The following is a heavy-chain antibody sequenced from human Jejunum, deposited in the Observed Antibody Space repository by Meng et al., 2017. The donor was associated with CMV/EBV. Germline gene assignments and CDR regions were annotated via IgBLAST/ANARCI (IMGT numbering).Heavy chain of an antibody. CDR3: ARTFREYSYGYDS. D-gene: IGHD5-18*01. J-gene: IGHJ5*01. CDR2: IYATGTI. Sequence: LPVLCPCLVDGSGPLSLSCTCLGGSGSNTSVSWIRPSAGKGLEWFGRIYATGTISYSPSLESRVTRSLDTSKKQFFLKLNSVTAADTAVYYCARTFREYSYGYDSWGQGTLVTVSS. V-gene: IGHV4-4*07. CDR1: GGSGSNTS.